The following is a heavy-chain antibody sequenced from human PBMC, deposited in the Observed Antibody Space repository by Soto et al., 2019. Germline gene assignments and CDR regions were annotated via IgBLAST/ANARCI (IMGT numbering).Heavy chain of an antibody. CDR2: IYYSGST. Sequence: LSLTCTVSGGSVSSGSYYWSWIRQPPGKGLEWIGYIYYSGSTNYNPSLKSRVTISVDTSKNQFSLKLSSVTAADTAVYYRAREIAAAGPPFYYYYGMDVWGQGTTVTVSS. V-gene: IGHV4-61*01. CDR3: AREIAAAGPPFYYYYGMDV. D-gene: IGHD6-13*01. CDR1: GGSVSSGSYY. J-gene: IGHJ6*02.